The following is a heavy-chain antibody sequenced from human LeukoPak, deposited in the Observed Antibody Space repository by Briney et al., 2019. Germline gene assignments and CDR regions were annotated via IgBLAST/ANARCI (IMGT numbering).Heavy chain of an antibody. D-gene: IGHD2-15*01. CDR2: IYSGGAT. CDR3: TRERRYCSGDNCYSGHDY. J-gene: IGHJ4*02. Sequence: GGSLRLSCAASGLSVSHNYMNWVRQAPGKGLEWVSVIYSGGATHYADSAKGRFTISRDSSKNTVYLQMNSLRAEDTAVYYCTRERRYCSGDNCYSGHDYRGQGTLVAVSS. V-gene: IGHV3-53*01. CDR1: GLSVSHNY.